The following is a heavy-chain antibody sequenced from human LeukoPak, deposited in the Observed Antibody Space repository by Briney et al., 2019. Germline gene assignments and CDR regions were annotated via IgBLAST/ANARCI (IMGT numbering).Heavy chain of an antibody. D-gene: IGHD3-10*01. CDR2: IYSGGST. Sequence: GGSLRLSCAASGFTVSSNYMSWVRQAPGKGLEWVSVIYSGGSTYYADSVKGRFTISRDNSKNTLYLQMNSLRAEDTAVYYCARLGEGESFDYWGQGTLVTVSS. V-gene: IGHV3-53*05. CDR1: GFTVSSNY. CDR3: ARLGEGESFDY. J-gene: IGHJ4*02.